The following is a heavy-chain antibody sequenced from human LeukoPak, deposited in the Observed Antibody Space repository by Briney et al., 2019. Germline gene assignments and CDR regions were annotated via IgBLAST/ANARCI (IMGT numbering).Heavy chain of an antibody. J-gene: IGHJ6*02. CDR2: ISSSSSYI. Sequence: PGGSLRLSCAASGFTFSSYSMNWVRQAPRQGLEWVSSISSSSSYIYYADSVKGRFTISRDNAKNLLYLQMNSLRAEDTAVYYCARVLVGLFHYYYYGMDVWGQGATVTVSS. D-gene: IGHD1-26*01. CDR3: ARVLVGLFHYYYYGMDV. CDR1: GFTFSSYS. V-gene: IGHV3-21*01.